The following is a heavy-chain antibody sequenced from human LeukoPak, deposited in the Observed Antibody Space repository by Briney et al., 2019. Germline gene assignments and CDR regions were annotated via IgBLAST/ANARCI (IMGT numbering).Heavy chain of an antibody. CDR1: GYTFTGYY. V-gene: IGHV1-2*06. CDR2: INPNSGGT. CDR3: ARESITIFGVVITYYYGMDV. J-gene: IGHJ6*02. D-gene: IGHD3-3*01. Sequence: GASVKVSCKSSGYTFTGYYMHWVRQAPGQRLELMGRINPNSGGTNYAQKFQGRVTMTRDTSISTAYMELSRLKSDDTAVYYCARESITIFGVVITYYYGMDVWGQGTTVTVSS.